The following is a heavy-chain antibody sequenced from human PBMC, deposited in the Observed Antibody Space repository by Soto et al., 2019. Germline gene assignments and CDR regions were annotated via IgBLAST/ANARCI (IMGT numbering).Heavy chain of an antibody. J-gene: IGHJ4*02. CDR3: ARGVAAAAGIGLDY. CDR2: IWYDGSNK. CDR1: GFTFSSYG. Sequence: GGSLRLSCAVSGFTFSSYGMHWVRQAPGKGLEWVAVIWYDGSNKYYADSVKGRFTISRDNSKNTLYLQMNSLRAEDTAVYYCARGVAAAAGIGLDYWGQGTLVTVSS. D-gene: IGHD6-13*01. V-gene: IGHV3-33*01.